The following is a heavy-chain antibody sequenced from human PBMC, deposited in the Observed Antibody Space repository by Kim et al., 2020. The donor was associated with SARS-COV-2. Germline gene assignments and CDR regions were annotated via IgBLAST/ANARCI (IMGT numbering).Heavy chain of an antibody. J-gene: IGHJ3*02. CDR1: GFTFSSYS. V-gene: IGHV3-48*02. Sequence: GGSLRLSCAASGFTFSSYSMNWVRQAPGKGLEWVSYISSSSSTIYYADSVKGRFTISRDNAKNSLYLQMNSLRDEDTAVYYCARDQGADSSGYYGAFDIWGQGTMVTVSS. CDR3: ARDQGADSSGYYGAFDI. D-gene: IGHD3-22*01. CDR2: ISSSSSTI.